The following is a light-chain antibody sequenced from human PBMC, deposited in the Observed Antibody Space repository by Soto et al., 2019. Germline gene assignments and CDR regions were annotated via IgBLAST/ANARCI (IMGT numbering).Light chain of an antibody. CDR2: GAS. CDR3: QQYGGSPWT. CDR1: QSVRSSY. Sequence: EIVLTQSPGTLSLAPGERATLSCRAGQSVRSSYLAWYQQKPGQSPRLLIYGASSRATGIPDRFSGSGSGTDFTLTISRLEPEDFAVYYCQQYGGSPWTFGQGTKVDIK. V-gene: IGKV3-20*01. J-gene: IGKJ1*01.